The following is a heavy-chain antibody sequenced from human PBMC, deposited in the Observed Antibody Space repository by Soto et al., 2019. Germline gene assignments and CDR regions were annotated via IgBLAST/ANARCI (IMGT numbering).Heavy chain of an antibody. CDR1: GGSISSGDYY. CDR2: IYYSGST. J-gene: IGHJ5*02. V-gene: IGHV4-30-4*01. CDR3: ARSTRGYSNYQQLPVRLLDP. Sequence: QVQLQESGPGLVKPSQTLSLTCTVSGGSISSGDYYWSWIRQPPGKGLEWIGYIYYSGSTYYNPSLKSRVTISVDTSKNQFSLKLSSVTAADTAVYYCARSTRGYSNYQQLPVRLLDPWGQGTLVTVSS. D-gene: IGHD4-4*01.